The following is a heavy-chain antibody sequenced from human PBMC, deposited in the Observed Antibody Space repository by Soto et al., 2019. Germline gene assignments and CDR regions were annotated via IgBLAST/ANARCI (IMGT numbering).Heavy chain of an antibody. J-gene: IGHJ3*02. CDR1: GFTFSSYW. CDR2: IKQDGSEK. CDR3: AREQADQSPNRGATTRLTSQISWGSYPQTDAFDI. V-gene: IGHV3-7*01. D-gene: IGHD3-16*02. Sequence: GGSLRLSCAASGFTFSSYWMSWVRQAPGKGLEWVANIKQDGSEKYYVDSVKGRFTISRDNAKNSLYLQMNSLRAEDTAVYYCAREQADQSPNRGATTRLTSQISWGSYPQTDAFDIWGQGTMVTVSS.